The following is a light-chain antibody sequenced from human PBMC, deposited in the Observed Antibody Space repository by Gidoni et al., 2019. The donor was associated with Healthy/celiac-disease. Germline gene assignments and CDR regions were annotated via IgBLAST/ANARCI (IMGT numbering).Light chain of an antibody. CDR3: QQSMT. V-gene: IGKV1-5*03. J-gene: IGKJ2*01. CDR1: QSISSW. CDR2: KAS. Sequence: DNQMTQSPSTLSASVGDRVTINCRASQSISSWLAWYQQKPGKAPKLLIYKASSLESGVPSRFSGSGSGTEFTLTISSLQPDDFATYYCQQSMTFGHGTKLEIK.